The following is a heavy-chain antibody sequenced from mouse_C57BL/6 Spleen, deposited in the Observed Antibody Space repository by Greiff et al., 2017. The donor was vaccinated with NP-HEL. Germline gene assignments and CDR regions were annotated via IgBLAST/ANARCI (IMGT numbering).Heavy chain of an antibody. J-gene: IGHJ2*01. CDR2: IDPSDSYT. CDR3: ARGYGSSYRGYFDY. Sequence: QVQLQQPGAELVKPGASVKLSCKASGYTFTSYWMQWVKQRPGQGLEWIGEIDPSDSYTNYNQKFKGKATLTVDTSSSTAYMQLSSLTSEDSAVYYCARGYGSSYRGYFDYWGQGTTLTVSS. CDR1: GYTFTSYW. V-gene: IGHV1-50*01. D-gene: IGHD1-1*01.